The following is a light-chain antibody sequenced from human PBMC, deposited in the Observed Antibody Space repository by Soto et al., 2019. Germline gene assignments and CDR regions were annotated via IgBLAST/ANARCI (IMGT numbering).Light chain of an antibody. Sequence: EVVLTQSPGTLSLSPGERGTLSCRASQSVSGKLAWYQHKPGQAPRLLISGASSRATGIPDRFSGSGSGTDFTLTISRLEPEDFALYFCQQYGTSPITFGQGTRLKTK. J-gene: IGKJ5*01. CDR2: GAS. V-gene: IGKV3-20*01. CDR1: QSVSGK. CDR3: QQYGTSPIT.